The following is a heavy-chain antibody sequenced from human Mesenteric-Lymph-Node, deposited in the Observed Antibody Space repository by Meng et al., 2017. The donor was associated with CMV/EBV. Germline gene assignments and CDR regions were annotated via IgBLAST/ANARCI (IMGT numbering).Heavy chain of an antibody. CDR3: ARSSGYSEY. Sequence: KVCGKASGYTFTSYAVTGVRQAPGQGLGWMGWINTKTGAPTYAQGFTGRFVFSLDTSVTTAYLQITSLKAEDTAVYYCARSSGYSEYWGQGTLVTVSS. CDR1: GYTFTSYA. CDR2: INTKTGAP. V-gene: IGHV7-4-1*02. D-gene: IGHD3-22*01. J-gene: IGHJ4*02.